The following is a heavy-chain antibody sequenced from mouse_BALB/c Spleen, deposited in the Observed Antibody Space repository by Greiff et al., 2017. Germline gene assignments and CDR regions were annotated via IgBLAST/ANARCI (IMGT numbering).Heavy chain of an antibody. CDR1: GYSITSDYA. Sequence: DVQLQESGPGLVKPSQSLSLTCTVTGYSITSDYAWNWIRQFPGNKLEWMGYISYSGSTSYNPSLKSRISITRDTSKNQFFLQLNSVTTEDTATYYCAERYDGYWYFDVWGAGTTVTVSS. CDR3: AERYDGYWYFDV. V-gene: IGHV3-2*02. CDR2: ISYSGST. D-gene: IGHD2-14*01. J-gene: IGHJ1*01.